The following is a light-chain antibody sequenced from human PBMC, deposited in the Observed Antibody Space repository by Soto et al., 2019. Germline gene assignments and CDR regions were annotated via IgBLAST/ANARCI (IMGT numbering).Light chain of an antibody. CDR2: RAS. J-gene: IGKJ2*01. V-gene: IGKV3-15*01. Sequence: EIVMTQSPATLSVSPGGRANLSCRASQPIASNVAWYQQKPGQSPRLLIYRASTRATDVPAGFTGSGSGTEFTLTISRLQSEDFAVYFCQQYNNWPYTFGQGTKLEIK. CDR1: QPIASN. CDR3: QQYNNWPYT.